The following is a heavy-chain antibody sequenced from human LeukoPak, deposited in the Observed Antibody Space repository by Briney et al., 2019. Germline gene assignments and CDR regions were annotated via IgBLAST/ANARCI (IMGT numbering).Heavy chain of an antibody. CDR3: ARDVTDR. CDR2: ISSDGNT. V-gene: IGHV3-66*01. D-gene: IGHD1-20*01. CDR1: GFTVSSSS. J-gene: IGHJ4*02. Sequence: GGSLRLSCAASGFTVSSSSMNWVRLGPGKGLEWVSVISSDGNTYYADSVKGRFTISRDNSKNTLYLQMNSLRAEDTAVYYCARDVTDRWGQGTLVTVSS.